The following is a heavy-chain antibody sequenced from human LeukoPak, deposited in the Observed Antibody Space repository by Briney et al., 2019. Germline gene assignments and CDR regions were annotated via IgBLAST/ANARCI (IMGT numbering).Heavy chain of an antibody. V-gene: IGHV4-59*01. CDR3: ARGSPDYYGSGDDAFDI. CDR2: IYYSGST. D-gene: IGHD3-10*01. J-gene: IGHJ3*02. Sequence: SETLSLTCAFYGGSFSDYSWSWIRQPPGKGLEWIGYIYYSGSTNYNPSLKSRVTISVDTSKNQFSLKLSSVTAADTAVYYCARGSPDYYGSGDDAFDIWGQGTMVTVSS. CDR1: GGSFSDYS.